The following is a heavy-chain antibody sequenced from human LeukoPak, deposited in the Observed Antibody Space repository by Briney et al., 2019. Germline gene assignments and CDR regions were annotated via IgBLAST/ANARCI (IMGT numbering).Heavy chain of an antibody. Sequence: GGSLRLSCAASGFTFSSYAMSWVRQAPGKGLEWVSATSGSGGSTYYADSVEGRFTISRDNSKNTLYLQMNSLRAEDTAVYYCAKDWDEMATIRGFDYWGQGTLVTVSS. CDR2: TSGSGGST. D-gene: IGHD5-24*01. CDR3: AKDWDEMATIRGFDY. V-gene: IGHV3-23*01. J-gene: IGHJ4*02. CDR1: GFTFSSYA.